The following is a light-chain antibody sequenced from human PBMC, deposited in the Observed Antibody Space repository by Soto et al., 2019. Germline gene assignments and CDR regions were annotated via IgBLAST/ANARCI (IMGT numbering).Light chain of an antibody. CDR3: QQYTNWPRT. V-gene: IGKV3-15*01. CDR2: GAS. J-gene: IGKJ1*01. CDR1: QSVSSN. Sequence: EIVLTQSPATLSVSPGERATLSCRASQSVSSNLAWYQQKPGQAPRPLIYGASTRATGIPARFSGSGSGTEFTLTISSLQSEDFAVYYCQQYTNWPRTFGQGTKVEMK.